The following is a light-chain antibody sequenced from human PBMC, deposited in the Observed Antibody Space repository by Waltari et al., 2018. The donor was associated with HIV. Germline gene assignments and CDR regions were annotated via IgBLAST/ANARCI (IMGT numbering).Light chain of an antibody. Sequence: QSALTQPASVSGSPGQSITLSCTGTRSDVGNYDLLSWYQHLPGKAPKLMIYEVSRRSAGVYNRFSCSKSGNTAFLTIAGLQAEDEGDYYCCSDAGVSAFYVFGTGTKVTVL. V-gene: IGLV2-23*02. CDR2: EVS. CDR3: CSDAGVSAFYV. J-gene: IGLJ1*01. CDR1: RSDVGNYDL.